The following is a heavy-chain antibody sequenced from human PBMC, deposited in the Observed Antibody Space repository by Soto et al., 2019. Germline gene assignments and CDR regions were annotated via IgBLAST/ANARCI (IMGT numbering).Heavy chain of an antibody. CDR1: GYTFTSYG. J-gene: IGHJ6*02. Sequence: ASVKVSCKASGYTFTSYGISWVRQAPGQGLEWMGWISAYNGNTNYAQKLQGRVTMTTDTSTSTAYMELRSLRSDDTAVYYCARETTGYYGYYYYGMDVWGQGTTVTVS. CDR3: ARETTGYYGYYYYGMDV. CDR2: ISAYNGNT. V-gene: IGHV1-18*04. D-gene: IGHD3-9*01.